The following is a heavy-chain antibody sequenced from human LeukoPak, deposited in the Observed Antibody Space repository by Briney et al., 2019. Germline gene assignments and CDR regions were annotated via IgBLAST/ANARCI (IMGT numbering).Heavy chain of an antibody. Sequence: GGTLRLSCAASGFTFSSYGMSWVRQAPGKGLEWVSAISGSGGSTYYADSVKGRFSISRDNSKNTLYLQMNSLRAEDTAVYYCARAQLLWFGELRSFDYWGQGTLVTVSS. CDR1: GFTFSSYG. CDR2: ISGSGGST. J-gene: IGHJ4*02. CDR3: ARAQLLWFGELRSFDY. D-gene: IGHD3-10*01. V-gene: IGHV3-23*01.